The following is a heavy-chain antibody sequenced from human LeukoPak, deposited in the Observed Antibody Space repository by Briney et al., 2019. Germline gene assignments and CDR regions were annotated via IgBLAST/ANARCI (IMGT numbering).Heavy chain of an antibody. CDR3: ARLDFWSGGGHDY. D-gene: IGHD3-3*01. CDR2: INHSGST. J-gene: IGHJ4*02. CDR1: GGSFSGYY. V-gene: IGHV4-34*01. Sequence: SETLSLTCAVYGGSFSGYYWSWIRQPPGKGLEWIGEINHSGSTNYNPSLKSRVTISVDTSKNQFSLKLSSVTAADTAVYYCARLDFWSGGGHDYWGQGTLVTVSS.